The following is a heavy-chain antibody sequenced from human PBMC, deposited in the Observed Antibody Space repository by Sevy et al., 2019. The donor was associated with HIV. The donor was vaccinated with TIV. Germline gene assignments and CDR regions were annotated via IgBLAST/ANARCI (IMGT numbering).Heavy chain of an antibody. J-gene: IGHJ4*02. Sequence: SETLSLTCTVSGGSISSGSYYWSWIRQPAGKGLEWIGRIYTSGSTNYNPSLKSRVTISVDTSKNQFSLKLSSVTAADTAVYYCARDSGDYVWGSYRYRGTDYFDYWGQGTLVTVSS. CDR2: IYTSGST. D-gene: IGHD3-16*02. CDR1: GGSISSGSYY. CDR3: ARDSGDYVWGSYRYRGTDYFDY. V-gene: IGHV4-61*02.